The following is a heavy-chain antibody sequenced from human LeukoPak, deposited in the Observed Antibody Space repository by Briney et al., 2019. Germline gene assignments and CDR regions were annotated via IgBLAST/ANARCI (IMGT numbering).Heavy chain of an antibody. CDR2: MNPNSGNT. J-gene: IGHJ4*02. V-gene: IGHV1-8*03. D-gene: IGHD2-21*02. Sequence: ASVKVSCKASGYTFTSYDINWVRQATGQGLEWMGWMNPNSGNTGYAQKFQGRVTITRNTSISTAYMELSSLRSKDTAVYYCARDMAYCGGDCYHFDYWGQGTLVTVSS. CDR3: ARDMAYCGGDCYHFDY. CDR1: GYTFTSYD.